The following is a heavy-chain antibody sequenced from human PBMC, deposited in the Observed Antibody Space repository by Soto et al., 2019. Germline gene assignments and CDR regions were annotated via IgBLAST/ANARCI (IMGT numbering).Heavy chain of an antibody. J-gene: IGHJ4*02. V-gene: IGHV3-30*18. CDR3: AKVGDGGATVVRGEFDY. CDR2: ISYDGSNK. D-gene: IGHD4-17*01. Sequence: QVQLVESGGGVVQPGRSLRLSCAASGFTFSSYGMHWVRQAPGKGLEWVAVISYDGSNKYYADSVKGRFTISRDNSKNTLYLQMNSLTAEDTAVYYCAKVGDGGATVVRGEFDYWGQGTLVTVSS. CDR1: GFTFSSYG.